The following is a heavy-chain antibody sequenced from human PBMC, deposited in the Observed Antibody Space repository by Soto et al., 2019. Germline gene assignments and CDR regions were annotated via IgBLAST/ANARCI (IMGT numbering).Heavy chain of an antibody. Sequence: SETLSLTCAVYGGSFSGYYWSWIRQPPGKGLEWIGEINHSGSTNYNPSLKSRVTISVDTSKNQFSLRLNSVTAADTAVYYCAATDHYDSSGFDYWGLGTLVTVSS. J-gene: IGHJ4*02. CDR2: INHSGST. V-gene: IGHV4-34*01. D-gene: IGHD3-22*01. CDR3: AATDHYDSSGFDY. CDR1: GGSFSGYY.